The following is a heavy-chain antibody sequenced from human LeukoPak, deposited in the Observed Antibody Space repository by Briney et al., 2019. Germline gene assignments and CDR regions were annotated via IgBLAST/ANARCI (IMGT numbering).Heavy chain of an antibody. V-gene: IGHV1-8*01. CDR3: ASRNDGSGSYRAFDI. Sequence: ASVKVSCKASGYTFTSYDINWVRQATGQGLEWMGWMNPNSGNTGYAQKFQGRVTITADKSTSTAYMELSSLRSEDTAVYYCASRNDGSGSYRAFDIWGQGTMVTVSS. J-gene: IGHJ3*02. CDR2: MNPNSGNT. D-gene: IGHD3-10*01. CDR1: GYTFTSYD.